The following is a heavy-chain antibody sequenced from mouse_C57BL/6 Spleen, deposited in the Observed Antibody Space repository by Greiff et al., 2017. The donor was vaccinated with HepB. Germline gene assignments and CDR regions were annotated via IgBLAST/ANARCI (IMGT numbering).Heavy chain of an antibody. CDR3: ARDSYGSRFWFAY. D-gene: IGHD1-1*01. CDR1: GFTFSSYA. V-gene: IGHV5-4*01. Sequence: DVHLVESGGGLVKPGGSLKLSCAASGFTFSSYAMSWVRQTPEKRLEWVATISDGGSYTYYPDNVKGRFTISRDNAKNNLYLQMSHLKSEDTAMYYCARDSYGSRFWFAYWGQGTLVTVSA. J-gene: IGHJ3*01. CDR2: ISDGGSYT.